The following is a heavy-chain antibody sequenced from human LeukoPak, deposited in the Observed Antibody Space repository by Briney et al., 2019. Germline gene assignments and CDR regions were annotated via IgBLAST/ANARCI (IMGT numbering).Heavy chain of an antibody. CDR3: ARARYCSGGSCYNLGFFY. CDR2: IYYSGST. V-gene: IGHV4-59*12. J-gene: IGHJ4*02. D-gene: IGHD2-15*01. CDR1: GGSISSYY. Sequence: SETLSLTCTVSGGSISSYYWSWIRQPPGKGLEWIGYIYYSGSTNYNPSLKSRVAISVDTSKNQFSLKLSSVTAADTAVYYCARARYCSGGSCYNLGFFYWGQGTLVTVSS.